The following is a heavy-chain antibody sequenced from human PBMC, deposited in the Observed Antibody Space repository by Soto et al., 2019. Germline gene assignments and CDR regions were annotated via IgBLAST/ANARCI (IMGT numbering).Heavy chain of an antibody. Sequence: SETLSLTCSVPGAALNSGNYYWSWIRQVPGKGLEWIGHIYVTGAVDYNPSLRDRITISQDTSERQFSLNLRLVTAADTAVYYCARLRIATNNYKWFDHWGQGTLVTVSS. J-gene: IGHJ5*02. CDR2: IYVTGAV. D-gene: IGHD2-21*01. CDR3: ARLRIATNNYKWFDH. V-gene: IGHV4-31*03. CDR1: GAALNSGNYY.